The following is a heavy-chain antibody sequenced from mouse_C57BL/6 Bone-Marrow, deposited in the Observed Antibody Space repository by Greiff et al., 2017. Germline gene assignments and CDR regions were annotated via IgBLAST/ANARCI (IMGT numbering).Heavy chain of an antibody. CDR2: SNPNNGGT. Sequence: VQLQQSVPELVKPGASVKISCKASGYTFTDNYMNWVKQSHGKSLEWIGDSNPNNGGTSSNQKFQGKATLTVDKSSSTAYMELRSLTSEDSAVYYCARSGSSPWGQGTLVTVSA. CDR1: GYTFTDNY. J-gene: IGHJ3*01. CDR3: ARSGSSP. V-gene: IGHV1-26*01. D-gene: IGHD1-1*01.